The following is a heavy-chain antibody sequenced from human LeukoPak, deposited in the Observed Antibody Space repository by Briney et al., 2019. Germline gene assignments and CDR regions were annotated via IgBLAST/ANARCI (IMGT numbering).Heavy chain of an antibody. D-gene: IGHD2-2*01. CDR2: INPNSGGT. J-gene: IGHJ5*02. CDR3: ASRYCSSTSCRINWLDP. Sequence: ASVKVSCKASGYTFTGYYMHWVRQAPGQGLEWMGWINPNSGGTNYAQKFQGRVTMTRDTSISTAYMELSRLRSDDTAVYYCASRYCSSTSCRINWLDPWGQGTLVTVSS. V-gene: IGHV1-2*02. CDR1: GYTFTGYY.